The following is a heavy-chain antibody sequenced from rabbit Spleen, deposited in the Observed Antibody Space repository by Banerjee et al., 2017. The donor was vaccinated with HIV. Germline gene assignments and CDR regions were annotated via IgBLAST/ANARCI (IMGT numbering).Heavy chain of an antibody. J-gene: IGHJ3*01. CDR1: GFSFSGSGY. Sequence: QEQLVESGGGLVQPEGSLTLTCTVSGFSFSGSGYMCWVRQAPGKGLEWVACIYAGSSGSTYSATWAKGRFTVSKTASTTVTLQMTSLTAADTATYFCARFYAGYGDFGYAAMWGQGTLVTVS. CDR2: IYAGSSGST. D-gene: IGHD7-1*01. V-gene: IGHV1S45*01. CDR3: ARFYAGYGDFGYAAM.